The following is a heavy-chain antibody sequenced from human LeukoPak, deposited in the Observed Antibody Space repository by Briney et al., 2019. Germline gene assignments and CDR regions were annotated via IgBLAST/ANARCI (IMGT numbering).Heavy chain of an antibody. J-gene: IGHJ6*02. CDR2: IYHSGST. CDR1: GGSISSSNW. Sequence: SGTLSLTCAVSGGSISSSNWWSWVRQPPGKGLEWIGEIYHSGSTNYNPSLKSRVTISVDKSKNQFSLKLSSVTAADTAVCYCASATSLYYYGMDVWGQGTTVTVSS. V-gene: IGHV4-4*02. CDR3: ASATSLYYYGMDV.